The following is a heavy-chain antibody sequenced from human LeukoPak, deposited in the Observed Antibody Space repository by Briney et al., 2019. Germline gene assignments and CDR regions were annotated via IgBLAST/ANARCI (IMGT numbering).Heavy chain of an antibody. V-gene: IGHV4-39*01. CDR3: AGQRGYCSGGSCYRTPHFDY. D-gene: IGHD2-15*01. CDR1: GDSISSSTSYY. Sequence: SETLSLTCTVSGDSISSSTSYYWGWIRQPPGKGLEWIGSIYYSGTTYYNPSLKSRVTVSVDTSKNYFSLKLSSVTAADTAVYYCAGQRGYCSGGSCYRTPHFDYWGQGTLVTVSS. CDR2: IYYSGTT. J-gene: IGHJ4*02.